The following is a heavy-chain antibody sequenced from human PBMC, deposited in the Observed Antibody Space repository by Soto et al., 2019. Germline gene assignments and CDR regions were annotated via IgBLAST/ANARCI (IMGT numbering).Heavy chain of an antibody. J-gene: IGHJ4*02. CDR1: GFIFSSYW. CDR3: ARGLDGGHYGFRN. CDR2: INGGGSST. D-gene: IGHD4-17*01. V-gene: IGHV3-74*01. Sequence: EVQVEESGGGLVQPGGSLRLSCAASGFIFSSYWMHWVRQAPGKGLVWVSRINGGGSSTSYADSVKGRFTISRDNAKNTVYLQMNSLTAEDTAVYYCARGLDGGHYGFRNWGQGTLVTVSS.